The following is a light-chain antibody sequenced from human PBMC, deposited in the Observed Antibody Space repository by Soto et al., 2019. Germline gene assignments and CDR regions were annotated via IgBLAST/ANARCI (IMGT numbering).Light chain of an antibody. CDR1: SSDVGGYNY. J-gene: IGLJ1*01. CDR2: DVS. V-gene: IGLV2-8*01. Sequence: QSVLTQPPSASGSPGQSVTISCTGTSSDVGGYNYVSWYQQHPGKAPKLMIYDVSKRSSGVPDRFSGSKSGNTASLTVSGLQADDEADYYCSSYAGTHVVFGTGTKVTVL. CDR3: SSYAGTHVV.